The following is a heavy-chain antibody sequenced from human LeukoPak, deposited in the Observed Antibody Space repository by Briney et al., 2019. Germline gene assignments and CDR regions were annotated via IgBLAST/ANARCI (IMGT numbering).Heavy chain of an antibody. D-gene: IGHD2-2*01. CDR2: IYHSGST. V-gene: IGHV4-30-2*01. Sequence: TLSLTCAVSGGSISSGGYSWSWIRQPPGKGLEWIGYIYHSGSTYYNPSLKSRVTISVDRSKNQFSLKLSSVTAADTAVYYCARDMRYCSSTSCTNWFDPWGQGTLVTVSS. CDR1: GGSISSGGYS. J-gene: IGHJ5*02. CDR3: ARDMRYCSSTSCTNWFDP.